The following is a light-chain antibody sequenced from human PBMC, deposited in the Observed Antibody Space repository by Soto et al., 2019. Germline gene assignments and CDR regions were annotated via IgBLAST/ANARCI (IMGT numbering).Light chain of an antibody. CDR1: QTISTY. Sequence: DIQMTQSPSSLSASVGDRVTISCRASQTISTYLHWYQHKPGKVPRLLISDVSTLQSGVPSRFSGSGSGTDFTLTISSLQPEDVATYYCQKYNSAPRTFGQGTKVEIK. CDR2: DVS. V-gene: IGKV1-27*01. J-gene: IGKJ1*01. CDR3: QKYNSAPRT.